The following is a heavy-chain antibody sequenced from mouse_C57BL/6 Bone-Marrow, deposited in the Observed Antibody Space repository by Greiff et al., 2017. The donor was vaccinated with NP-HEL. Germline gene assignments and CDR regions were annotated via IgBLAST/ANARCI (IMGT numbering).Heavy chain of an antibody. D-gene: IGHD2-1*01. Sequence: QVQLQQSGAELVKPGASVKLSCKASGYTFTSYWMHWVKQRPGQGLEWIGMIHPNSGSTNYNEKFKSKATLTVDKSSSTAYMQLSSLTSEDSAVYYCARNYKIYYAMDYWGQGTSVTVSS. CDR1: GYTFTSYW. J-gene: IGHJ4*01. V-gene: IGHV1-64*01. CDR3: ARNYKIYYAMDY. CDR2: IHPNSGST.